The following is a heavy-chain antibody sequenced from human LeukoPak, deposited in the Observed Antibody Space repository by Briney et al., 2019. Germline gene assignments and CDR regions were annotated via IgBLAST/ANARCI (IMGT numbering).Heavy chain of an antibody. V-gene: IGHV3-7*01. Sequence: GGSLRLSCAASGFTFSSYWMSWVRQAAGNGVEWVANIKQDGSEKYYVDSVKGRFTISRDNAKNSLYLQMNSLRAEDTAVYYCARDQTGNYFDYWGQGTLVTVSS. CDR1: GFTFSSYW. CDR3: ARDQTGNYFDY. CDR2: IKQDGSEK. J-gene: IGHJ4*02.